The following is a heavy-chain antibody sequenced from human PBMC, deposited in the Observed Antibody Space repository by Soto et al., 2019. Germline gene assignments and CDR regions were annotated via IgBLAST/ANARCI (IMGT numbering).Heavy chain of an antibody. CDR3: ATSIAARPVSYYFDY. J-gene: IGHJ4*02. Sequence: QLQLQESGPGLVKPSETLSLTCTVSGGSISSSSYYWGWIRQPPGKGLEWIGSIYYSGSTYYNPSLKSRVTISVDTSKNQFSLKLSSVTAADTAVYYCATSIAARPVSYYFDYWGQGTLVTVSS. V-gene: IGHV4-39*01. CDR2: IYYSGST. D-gene: IGHD6-6*01. CDR1: GGSISSSSYY.